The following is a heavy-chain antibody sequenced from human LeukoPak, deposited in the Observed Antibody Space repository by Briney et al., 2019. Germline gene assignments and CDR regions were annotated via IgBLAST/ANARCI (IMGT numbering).Heavy chain of an antibody. V-gene: IGHV3-9*01. CDR2: ISWNSGSI. CDR1: GFTFDDYA. CDR3: AKDKEAAMVRGVMADY. J-gene: IGHJ4*02. Sequence: PGGSLRLSCAASGFTFDDYAMHWVRQAPGKGLEWVSGISWNSGSIGYADSVKGRFTISRDNAKNSLYLQMNSLRAEDTALYYCAKDKEAAMVRGVMADYWGQGTLVTVSS. D-gene: IGHD3-10*01.